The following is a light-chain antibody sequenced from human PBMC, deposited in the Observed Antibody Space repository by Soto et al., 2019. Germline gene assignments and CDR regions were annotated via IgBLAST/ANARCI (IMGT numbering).Light chain of an antibody. CDR3: QQYNLWPRE. V-gene: IGKV3-15*01. CDR2: GAS. CDR1: QSVSSN. J-gene: IGKJ1*01. Sequence: EIVVTQAPVTLSVSPGERATLSCRASQSVSSNLARFQQKPGQAPRLLIYGASTRAIGTPAKFSGSGSGTEFTLTIGGLQFEDFAVYNCQQYNLWPREFGQRTKV.